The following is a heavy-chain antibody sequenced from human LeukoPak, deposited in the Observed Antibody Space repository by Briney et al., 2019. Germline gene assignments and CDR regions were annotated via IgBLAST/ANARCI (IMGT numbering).Heavy chain of an antibody. V-gene: IGHV3-48*04. Sequence: GGSLRLSCAASGFTFSSYSMNWVRQAPGKGLEWVSYISSSSSTIYYADSVKGRFTISRDNAKNSLYLQMNSLRAEDTAVYYCARGAITMVRGVIAYFDLWGRGTLVTVSS. CDR3: ARGAITMVRGVIAYFDL. CDR2: ISSSSSTI. J-gene: IGHJ2*01. CDR1: GFTFSSYS. D-gene: IGHD3-10*01.